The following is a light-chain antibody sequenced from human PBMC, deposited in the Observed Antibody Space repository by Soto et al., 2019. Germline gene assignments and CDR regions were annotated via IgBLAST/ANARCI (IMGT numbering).Light chain of an antibody. CDR3: MSGTQTPHI. Sequence: DIVITQAPLSSRVTLGQPASISCRSSQSLLHTDGITDLGWFHQRPGQHPRLLIYQVSNPFSGVPDRFSGSGAGTYFTLRISRVEAEDVGTYYCMSGTQTPHIFGQGTKLEI. CDR1: QSLLHTDGITD. CDR2: QVS. J-gene: IGKJ2*01. V-gene: IGKV2-24*01.